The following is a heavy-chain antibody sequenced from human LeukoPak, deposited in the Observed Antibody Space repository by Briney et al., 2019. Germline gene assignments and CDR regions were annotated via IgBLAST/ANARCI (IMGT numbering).Heavy chain of an antibody. CDR3: AKPRTTAGTLDYFDY. V-gene: IGHV3-30*02. CDR1: GFTFSSYV. CDR2: TLSDGSNK. D-gene: IGHD6-19*01. J-gene: IGHJ4*02. Sequence: VGSLRLSCAATGFTFSSYVMHWVRQAPGKGLEWVAFTLSDGSNKYYADSVKGRFTISRDNSKNTLYLQMNSLRPEDTAVYYCAKPRTTAGTLDYFDYWGQGTLVTVSS.